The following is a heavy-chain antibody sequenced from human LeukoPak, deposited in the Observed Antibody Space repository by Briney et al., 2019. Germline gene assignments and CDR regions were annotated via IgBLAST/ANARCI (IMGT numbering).Heavy chain of an antibody. CDR3: TTHSPDYYGSGNYPSIFDY. J-gene: IGHJ4*02. V-gene: IGHV3-73*01. CDR2: IRSKANSYAT. D-gene: IGHD3-10*01. CDR1: GFTFSGSA. Sequence: GGSLRLSCAASGFTFSGSAMHWVRQASGKGLEGVGRIRSKANSYATAYAASVKGRFTISRDDSKNTAYLQMNSLKNEDTAVYYCTTHSPDYYGSGNYPSIFDYWGQGTLVTVSS.